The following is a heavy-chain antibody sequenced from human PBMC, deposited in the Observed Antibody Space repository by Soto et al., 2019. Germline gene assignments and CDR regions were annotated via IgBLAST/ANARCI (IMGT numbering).Heavy chain of an antibody. J-gene: IGHJ4*02. D-gene: IGHD6-13*01. CDR2: IYRGGST. CDR3: AREEAAGLGY. Sequence: GGSLRLSCAASGFTVSSNYMSWVRQAPGKGLEWVSVIYRGGSTYYADSVKDRFTISRDNSKNALYLQMNSLRAEDTAVEYCAREEAAGLGYWGQGTRVTVAS. CDR1: GFTVSSNY. V-gene: IGHV3-53*01.